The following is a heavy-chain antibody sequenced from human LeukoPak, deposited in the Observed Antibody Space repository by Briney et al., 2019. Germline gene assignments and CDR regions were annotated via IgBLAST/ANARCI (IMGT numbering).Heavy chain of an antibody. CDR1: GYTFTSYG. CDR3: ARLVYYGSGSHPYWFDP. Sequence: GASVKVSCNASGYTFTSYGISWVRQAPGQGLEWMGWISAYNGNTNYAQKLQGRVTMTTDTSTSTAYMELRSLRSDDTAVYYCARLVYYGSGSHPYWFDPWGQGTLVTVSS. CDR2: ISAYNGNT. J-gene: IGHJ5*02. V-gene: IGHV1-18*01. D-gene: IGHD3-10*01.